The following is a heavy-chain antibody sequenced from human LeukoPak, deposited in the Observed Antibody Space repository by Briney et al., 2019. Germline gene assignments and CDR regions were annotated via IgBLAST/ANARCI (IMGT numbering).Heavy chain of an antibody. J-gene: IGHJ4*02. CDR3: AKGARSGWLISFDY. V-gene: IGHV3-23*01. CDR1: GFTVSSNY. D-gene: IGHD6-19*01. CDR2: ISGSGCST. Sequence: GGSLRLSCAASGFTVSSNYVSWVRQAPGKGLEGVSAISGSGCSTYYADSVKRRFTISRNNSKNTLYLQMNSLRAEDTAVYYCAKGARSGWLISFDYWGEGTLVTVSS.